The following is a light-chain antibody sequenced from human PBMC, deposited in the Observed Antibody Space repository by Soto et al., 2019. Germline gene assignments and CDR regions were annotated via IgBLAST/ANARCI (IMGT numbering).Light chain of an antibody. CDR1: QSVSSY. Sequence: VWTQSQATLQLSPGESATVSSMAIQSVSSYLAWYQQKPGQAPRLLIYDASNRATGIPARFSGSGSGTDFALTISSLEPEDFAVYSCQQRSNWPPYTFGQGTPLDIK. V-gene: IGKV3-11*01. J-gene: IGKJ2*01. CDR2: DAS. CDR3: QQRSNWPPYT.